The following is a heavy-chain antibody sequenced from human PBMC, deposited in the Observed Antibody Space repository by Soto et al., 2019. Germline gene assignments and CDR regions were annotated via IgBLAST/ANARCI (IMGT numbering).Heavy chain of an antibody. CDR2: INPNRGDT. Sequence: ASGQGSCQASGYTFTCYYMHLARPAPRQGREWMGWINPNRGDTNYAQKFQGWVTMTRDTSISTAYMELSRLKSDDTAVCYCARGLRVVDLITYYDSSGYLGFDYWGQGTLVTVSS. CDR1: GYTFTCYY. V-gene: IGHV1-2*04. D-gene: IGHD3-22*01. J-gene: IGHJ4*02. CDR3: ARGLRVVDLITYYDSSGYLGFDY.